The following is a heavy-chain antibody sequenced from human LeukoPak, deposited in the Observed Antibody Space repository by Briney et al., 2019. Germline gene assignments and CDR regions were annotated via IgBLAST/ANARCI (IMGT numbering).Heavy chain of an antibody. D-gene: IGHD1-26*01. J-gene: IGHJ4*02. V-gene: IGHV3-23*01. Sequence: GGSLRLSCAASGFTFSTYAMSWVRQAPGKGLEWVSAVVGSGGATHYADSFKGRFTISRGNSKNTLYVQMNSLRAEDTAVYYCAKGLNGGTYPYFDYWGQGTLVTVSS. CDR2: VVGSGGAT. CDR1: GFTFSTYA. CDR3: AKGLNGGTYPYFDY.